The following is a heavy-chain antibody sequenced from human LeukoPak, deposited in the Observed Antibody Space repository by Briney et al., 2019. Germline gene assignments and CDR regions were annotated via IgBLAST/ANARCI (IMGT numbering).Heavy chain of an antibody. CDR2: IYSGGST. V-gene: IGHV3-53*01. J-gene: IGHJ4*02. Sequence: GGSLRLSCAASGFTVSSNYMSWVRQAPGKGLEWVSVIYSGGSTYYADSVKGRFTISRDNSKNTLYLQMNSLRAEDTAVYYCARDRMAGGSYYYSDYWGQGTLVTVSS. CDR3: ARDRMAGGSYYYSDY. CDR1: GFTVSSNY. D-gene: IGHD1-26*01.